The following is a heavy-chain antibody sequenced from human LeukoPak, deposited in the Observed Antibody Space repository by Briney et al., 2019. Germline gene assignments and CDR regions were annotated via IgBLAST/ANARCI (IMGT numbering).Heavy chain of an antibody. CDR2: ISYDGSNK. CDR1: GFTFSSYW. CDR3: ARTYYYDSSGYPTYYGMDV. D-gene: IGHD3-22*01. V-gene: IGHV3-30-3*01. Sequence: GGSLRLSCAASGFTFSSYWMSWVRQAPGKGLEWVAVISYDGSNKYYADSVKGRFTISRDNSKNTLYLQMNSLRAEDTAVYYCARTYYYDSSGYPTYYGMDVWGQGTTVTVSS. J-gene: IGHJ6*02.